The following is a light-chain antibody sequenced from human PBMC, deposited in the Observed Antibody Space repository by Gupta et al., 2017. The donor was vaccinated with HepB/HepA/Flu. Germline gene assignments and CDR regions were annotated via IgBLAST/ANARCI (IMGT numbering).Light chain of an antibody. J-gene: IGKJ1*01. V-gene: IGKV3-11*01. CDR1: QTVNNF. Sequence: EVVLTQSPATLSLSPGESATLSCRASQTVNNFLVWYQQRLGQPPRLLMYDTSNRAAGVPSRFSGSGSATDYTLTISSLEPEDFALYFCQQRRHWPPTFGQGTKVEV. CDR2: DTS. CDR3: QQRRHWPPT.